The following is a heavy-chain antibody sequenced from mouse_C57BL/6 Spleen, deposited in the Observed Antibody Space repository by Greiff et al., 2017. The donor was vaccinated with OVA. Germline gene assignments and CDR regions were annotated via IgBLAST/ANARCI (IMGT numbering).Heavy chain of an antibody. CDR1: GYTFTGYW. Sequence: QVQLKESGAELMKPGASVKLSCKATGYTFTGYWIEWVKQRPGHGLEWIGEILPGSGSTNYNEKFKGKATFTADTSYNTAYMQLSSLTTEDSAIYYCARRDSNYGWYFDVWGTGTTVTVSS. J-gene: IGHJ1*03. CDR3: ARRDSNYGWYFDV. D-gene: IGHD2-5*01. V-gene: IGHV1-9*01. CDR2: ILPGSGST.